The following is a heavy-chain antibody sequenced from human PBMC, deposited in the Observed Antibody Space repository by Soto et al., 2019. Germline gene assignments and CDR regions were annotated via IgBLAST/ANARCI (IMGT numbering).Heavy chain of an antibody. Sequence: PGGSLRLSCAASGFTFSSYAMSWVRQAPGKGLEWVSAISGSGGSTYNADSVKGRFTISRDNSKNTLYLQMNSLRAEDTAVYYCAKDPDRGLGESAFDIWGQGTMVTVSS. CDR1: GFTFSSYA. J-gene: IGHJ3*02. CDR2: ISGSGGST. V-gene: IGHV3-23*01. CDR3: AKDPDRGLGESAFDI. D-gene: IGHD3-10*01.